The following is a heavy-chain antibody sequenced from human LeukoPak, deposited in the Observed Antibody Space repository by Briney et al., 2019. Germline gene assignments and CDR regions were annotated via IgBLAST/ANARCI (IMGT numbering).Heavy chain of an antibody. CDR3: ARGYCSSTSCYPSGYYGMDV. CDR1: GASISSGGYF. Sequence: PSETLSLTCTVSGASISSGGYFWSWVRQHPGKGLEWIGHIHYSGSTYYNPSLKSRVIISVDTSKNQFSLKLSSVTAADTAVYYCARGYCSSTSCYPSGYYGMDVWGQGTTVTVSS. D-gene: IGHD2-2*01. J-gene: IGHJ6*02. CDR2: IHYSGST. V-gene: IGHV4-31*03.